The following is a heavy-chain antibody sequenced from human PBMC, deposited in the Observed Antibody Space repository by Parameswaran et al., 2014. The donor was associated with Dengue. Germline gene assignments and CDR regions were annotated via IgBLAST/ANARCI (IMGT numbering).Heavy chain of an antibody. V-gene: IGHV1-18*01. D-gene: IGHD1-26*01. CDR3: ARDLSRGSILHYYGMDV. CDR2: ISAYNGNT. Sequence: WVRQAPGQGLEWMGWISAYNGNTNYAQKLQGRVTMTTDTSTSTAYMELRSLRSDDTAVYYCARDLSRGSILHYYGMDVWGQGTTVTVSS. J-gene: IGHJ6*02.